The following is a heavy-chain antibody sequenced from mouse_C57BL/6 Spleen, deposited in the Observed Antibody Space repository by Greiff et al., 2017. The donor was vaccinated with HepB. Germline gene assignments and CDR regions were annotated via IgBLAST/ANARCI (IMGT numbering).Heavy chain of an antibody. V-gene: IGHV1-18*01. Sequence: VQLQQSGPELVKPGASVRIPCKASGYTFTDYNMDWVKQSHGKSLEWIGDINPNNGGTIYNQKFKGKATLTVAKSSSTAYMELRSLTSEDTAVYYCAGPRCGSSPDWYFDVWGTGTTVTVSS. J-gene: IGHJ1*03. CDR3: AGPRCGSSPDWYFDV. CDR1: GYTFTDYN. CDR2: INPNNGGT. D-gene: IGHD1-1*01.